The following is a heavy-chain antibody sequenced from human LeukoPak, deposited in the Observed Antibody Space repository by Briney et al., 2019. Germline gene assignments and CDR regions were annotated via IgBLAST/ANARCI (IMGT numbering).Heavy chain of an antibody. CDR1: GXTFGDYA. CDR2: IRSKAYGGTT. D-gene: IGHD4-23*01. Sequence: PGRSLRLSCTASGXTFGDYAMSWVRQAPGKGLEWVGFIRSKAYGGTTEYAASVKGRFTISRDDSKSIAYLQMNSLKTEDTAVYYCTRDEALSYGGNDHDAFDIWGQGTMVTVSS. CDR3: TRDEALSYGGNDHDAFDI. V-gene: IGHV3-49*04. J-gene: IGHJ3*02.